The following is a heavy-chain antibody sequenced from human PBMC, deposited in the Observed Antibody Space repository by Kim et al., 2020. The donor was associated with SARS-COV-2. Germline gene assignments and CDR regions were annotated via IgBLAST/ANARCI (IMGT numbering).Heavy chain of an antibody. J-gene: IGHJ6*01. CDR3: ATAPAVAXTPNDXYYYYXMDV. Sequence: ASVKVSCKVSGYTLIELSMHWVRQAPGKGLEXXGGFXXEDDETIYAQKFQGRVTMTXDTSXDTAYXELRSLRSEETAVYXCATAPAVAXTPNDXYYYYXMDVXXXGPXXXVS. CDR1: GYTLIELS. CDR2: FXXEDDET. V-gene: IGHV1-24*01. D-gene: IGHD6-19*01.